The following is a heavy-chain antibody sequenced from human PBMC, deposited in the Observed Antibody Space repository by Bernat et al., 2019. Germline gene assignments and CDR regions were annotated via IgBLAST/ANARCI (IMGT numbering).Heavy chain of an antibody. J-gene: IGHJ4*02. CDR1: GGSISSSNYY. CDR3: AGHSYDFFSPFDY. CDR2: IYYSGST. Sequence: QLQLQESGPGLVKPSETLSLTCTVSGGSISSSNYYWGWIRQPPGKGLEWIGSIYYSGSTYYKPSLKSRVTISVDTSKNQFSLKLSSVTAADTAVYYCAGHSYDFFSPFDYWGQGTLVTVSS. V-gene: IGHV4-39*01. D-gene: IGHD3-3*01.